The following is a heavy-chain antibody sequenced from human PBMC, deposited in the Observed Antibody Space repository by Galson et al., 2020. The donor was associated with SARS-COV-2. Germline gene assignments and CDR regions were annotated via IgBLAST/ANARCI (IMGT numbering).Heavy chain of an antibody. D-gene: IGHD2-2*01. CDR3: ARDGEVVPAATYYYYYGMDV. Sequence: GESLKISCAASGFTFSDYYMSWIRQAPGKGLEWVSYISSSGSTIYYADSVKGRFTISRDNAKNSLYLQMNSLRAEDTAVYYCARDGEVVPAATYYYYYGMDVWGQGTTVTVSS. J-gene: IGHJ6*02. V-gene: IGHV3-11*01. CDR1: GFTFSDYY. CDR2: ISSSGSTI.